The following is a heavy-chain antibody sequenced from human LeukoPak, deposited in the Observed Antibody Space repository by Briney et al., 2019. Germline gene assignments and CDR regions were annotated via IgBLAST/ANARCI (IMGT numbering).Heavy chain of an antibody. CDR2: ISSSGSTI. CDR3: ARARSPSYRYYYYMDV. D-gene: IGHD3-16*02. Sequence: PGGSLRLSCAASEFSVGSNYMTWIRQAPGKGLEWVSYISSSGSTIYYADSVKGRFTIPRDNAKNSLYLQMNSLRAEDTAVYYCARARSPSYRYYYYMDVWGKGTTVTVSS. J-gene: IGHJ6*03. CDR1: EFSVGSNY. V-gene: IGHV3-11*04.